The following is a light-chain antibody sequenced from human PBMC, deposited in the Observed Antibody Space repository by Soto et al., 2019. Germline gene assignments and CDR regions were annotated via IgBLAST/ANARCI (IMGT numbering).Light chain of an antibody. CDR2: DVT. V-gene: IGLV2-11*01. CDR1: SSDVGGYNY. J-gene: IGLJ1*01. Sequence: QSALTQPRSVSGSPGQSVAISCTGTSSDVGGYNYVSWYQQHPGKAPKLIIYDVTKRPSGVPDRFSGSSSGNTASPTVSGLQAEDEADYYCSSYAGSSNAFGTGTKVTVL. CDR3: SSYAGSSNA.